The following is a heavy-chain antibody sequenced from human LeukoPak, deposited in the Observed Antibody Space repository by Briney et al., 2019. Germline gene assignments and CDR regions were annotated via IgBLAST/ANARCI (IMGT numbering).Heavy chain of an antibody. CDR2: ISAYNGNT. V-gene: IGHV1-18*01. D-gene: IGHD6-19*01. J-gene: IGHJ6*02. Sequence: ASVKVSCKASGYTFTSYGISWVRQAPGQGLEWMGWISAYNGNTNYAQKLQGRVTMTTDTSTSTAYMELRSLRSDDTAAYYCARDPDSSGWLSAYYYYYGMDVWGQGTTVTVSS. CDR1: GYTFTSYG. CDR3: ARDPDSSGWLSAYYYYYGMDV.